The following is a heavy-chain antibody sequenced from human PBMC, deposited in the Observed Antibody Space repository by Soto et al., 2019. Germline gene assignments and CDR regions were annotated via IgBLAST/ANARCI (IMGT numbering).Heavy chain of an antibody. CDR1: GGSIISSNC. CDR3: ARGQGTRENWFDP. Sequence: PSETLSLTCAVSGGSIISSNCWSFVRQPPGKGLEWIGEIYHSGSTNYNPSLKSRVTISVDKSKNQFSLKLSSVTAADTAVYYCARGQGTRENWFDPWGQGTLVTVSS. J-gene: IGHJ5*02. V-gene: IGHV4-4*02. CDR2: IYHSGST. D-gene: IGHD3-10*01.